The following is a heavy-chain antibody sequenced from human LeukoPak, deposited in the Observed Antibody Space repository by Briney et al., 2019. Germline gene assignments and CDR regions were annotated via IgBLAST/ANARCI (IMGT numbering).Heavy chain of an antibody. D-gene: IGHD3-22*01. CDR3: AKRGVVIRVILVGFHKEAYYFDS. Sequence: HAGGSLRLSGAVSGITLSNYGMSRVRQAPGKGLERVAGISGSRGRTNYAASVKGRFTISRDNPKYTLYLQINSLRPEDTAVYFCAKRGVVIRVILVGFHKEAYYFDSWGQGALVTVSS. CDR1: GITLSNYG. J-gene: IGHJ4*02. CDR2: ISGSRGRT. V-gene: IGHV3-23*01.